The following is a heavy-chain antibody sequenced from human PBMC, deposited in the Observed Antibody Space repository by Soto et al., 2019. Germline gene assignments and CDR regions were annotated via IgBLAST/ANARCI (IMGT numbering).Heavy chain of an antibody. J-gene: IGHJ6*03. Sequence: GESLKISCKGSGYSFTSYWIGWVRQMPGKGLEWMGIIYPGDSDTRYSPSFQGQVTISADKSISTAYLQWSSLKASDTAMYYCARSGVVPAAYYYYYYMDVWGKGTTVTVSS. CDR3: ARSGVVPAAYYYYYYMDV. V-gene: IGHV5-51*01. D-gene: IGHD2-2*01. CDR1: GYSFTSYW. CDR2: IYPGDSDT.